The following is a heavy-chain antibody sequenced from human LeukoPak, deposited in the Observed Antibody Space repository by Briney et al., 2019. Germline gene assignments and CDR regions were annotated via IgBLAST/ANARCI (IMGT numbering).Heavy chain of an antibody. J-gene: IGHJ4*02. Sequence: GGSLRLSCAASGFTFSSYSMNWVRQAPGKGLEWVSSISSSSSYIYYADSVKGRFTISRDNAKNSLHLQMNSLRAEDTAVYYCARDLSGFWSGYLTSLGYWGQGTLVTVSS. CDR2: ISSSSSYI. CDR1: GFTFSSYS. CDR3: ARDLSGFWSGYLTSLGY. D-gene: IGHD3-3*01. V-gene: IGHV3-21*01.